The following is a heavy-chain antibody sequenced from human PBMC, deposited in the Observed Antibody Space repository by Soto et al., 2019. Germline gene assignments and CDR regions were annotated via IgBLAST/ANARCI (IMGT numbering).Heavy chain of an antibody. V-gene: IGHV3-48*02. CDR3: ATNKY. J-gene: IGHJ4*02. CDR2: ISSSSSSTI. CDR1: GFTFSSYS. D-gene: IGHD2-8*01. Sequence: GGSLRLSCAASGFTFSSYSMNWVRQAPGKGLEWVSYISSSSSSTIYYADSVKGRFTISRDNAKNSLYLQMNSLRDEDTAFYYCATNKYWGQGTLVTVSS.